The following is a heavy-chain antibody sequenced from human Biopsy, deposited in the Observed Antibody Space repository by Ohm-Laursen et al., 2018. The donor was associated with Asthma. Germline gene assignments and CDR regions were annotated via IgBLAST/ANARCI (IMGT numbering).Heavy chain of an antibody. Sequence: GSSVKVSCKSLGGTFTTYVIGWVRQAPGHGLEWMGGINSVFGTTTYPQKFQDRVTITADDSTSTVYMELSSLRSEDTAVYYCVRKAGSCISRTCYSLDFWGQGTLVTVSS. D-gene: IGHD2-2*01. J-gene: IGHJ4*02. V-gene: IGHV1-69*01. CDR1: GGTFTTYV. CDR3: VRKAGSCISRTCYSLDF. CDR2: INSVFGTT.